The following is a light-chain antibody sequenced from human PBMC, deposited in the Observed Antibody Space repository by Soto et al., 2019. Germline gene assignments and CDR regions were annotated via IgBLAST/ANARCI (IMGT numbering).Light chain of an antibody. Sequence: ILMTQSPATLSVSPLAIATLSCRSSQRVRSSLAWYQKKPGQTPRLLIYGASSRATGIPDRFSGSGSGTDFTLTISSLEPEDFAVYYCQQRSNWPLFGGGTKVDI. CDR1: QRVRSS. CDR2: GAS. J-gene: IGKJ4*01. V-gene: IGKV3-11*01. CDR3: QQRSNWPL.